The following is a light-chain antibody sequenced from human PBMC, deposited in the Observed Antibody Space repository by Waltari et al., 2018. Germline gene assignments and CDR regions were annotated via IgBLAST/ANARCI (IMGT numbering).Light chain of an antibody. V-gene: IGLV10-54*04. CDR3: TAWDISLNAHV. CDR1: SNNAGNQG. CDR2: RNN. J-gene: IGLJ1*01. Sequence: QAGLTQPPSVSKGLRQTATLTCTGHSNNAGNQGAAWLQQHQGHPPKLLSYRNNNRPSGISERFSASRSGNTASLTITGLQPEDEADYYCTAWDISLNAHVFGTGTKVTVL.